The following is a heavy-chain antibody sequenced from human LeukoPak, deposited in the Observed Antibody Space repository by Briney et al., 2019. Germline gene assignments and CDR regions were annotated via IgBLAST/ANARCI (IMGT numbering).Heavy chain of an antibody. CDR1: GFTFSSYG. D-gene: IGHD1-1*01. CDR2: IKQDGTDK. J-gene: IGHJ3*02. CDR3: ARKGPTVDAFDI. V-gene: IGHV3-7*01. Sequence: GGSLRLSCAASGFTFSSYGMSWVRQAPGKGLEWVANIKQDGTDKYYVDSVKGRFTISRDNAKNSLYLQMNSLRAEDTAVYYCARKGPTVDAFDIWGQGTMVTVSS.